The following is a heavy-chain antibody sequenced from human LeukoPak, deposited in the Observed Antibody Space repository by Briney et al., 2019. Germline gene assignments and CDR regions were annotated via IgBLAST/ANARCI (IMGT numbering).Heavy chain of an antibody. Sequence: PSETLSLTCTVSGGSISSSTYYWGWIRQPPGKGLEWIGSMHYSGSTYHNPSLKSRVTISVDTSKNQFSLMLNSVTAADTALYFCARARLSIVRGITNFDYWGQGTVVTVSS. D-gene: IGHD3-10*01. CDR2: MHYSGST. V-gene: IGHV4-39*01. CDR3: ARARLSIVRGITNFDY. J-gene: IGHJ4*02. CDR1: GGSISSSTYY.